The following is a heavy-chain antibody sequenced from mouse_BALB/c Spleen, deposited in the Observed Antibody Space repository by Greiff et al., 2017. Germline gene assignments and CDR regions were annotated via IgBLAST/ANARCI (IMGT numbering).Heavy chain of an antibody. CDR3: ARFYYYGSSYDYYAMDY. CDR2: INPSNGRT. J-gene: IGHJ4*01. V-gene: IGHV1S81*02. D-gene: IGHD1-1*01. CDR1: GYTFTSYW. Sequence: QVQLQQPGAELVKPGASVKLSCKASGYTFTSYWMHWVKQRPGQGLEWIGEINPSNGRTKYNEKFKGKATLTSDKSSSTAYMELSSLTSEDSAVYYCARFYYYGSSYDYYAMDYWGQGTSVTVSS.